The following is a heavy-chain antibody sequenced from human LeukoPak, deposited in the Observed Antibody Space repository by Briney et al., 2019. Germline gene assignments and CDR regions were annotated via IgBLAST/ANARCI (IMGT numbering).Heavy chain of an antibody. CDR1: GYTFTSYD. CDR3: ARGGPPPYYDFWSGYYTLRTFDP. Sequence: ASVKVSCTASGYTFTSYDINWVRQATGQGLEWMGWMNPNSGNTGYAQKFQGRVTMTRNTSISTAYMELSSLRSEDTAVYYCARGGPPPYYDFWSGYYTLRTFDPWGQGTLVTVSS. D-gene: IGHD3-3*01. J-gene: IGHJ5*02. V-gene: IGHV1-8*01. CDR2: MNPNSGNT.